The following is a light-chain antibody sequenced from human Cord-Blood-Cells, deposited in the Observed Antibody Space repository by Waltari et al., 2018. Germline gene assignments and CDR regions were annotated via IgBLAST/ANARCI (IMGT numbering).Light chain of an antibody. Sequence: TVRITCQGDSLRSYYASWYQQKPGQAPVLVIYGKNNRPSGIPDRFSGSSSGNTASLTITGAQAEDEADYYCNSRDSSGNHYVFGNGTKVTVL. J-gene: IGLJ1*01. CDR2: GKN. CDR3: NSRDSSGNHYV. V-gene: IGLV3-19*01. CDR1: SLRSYY.